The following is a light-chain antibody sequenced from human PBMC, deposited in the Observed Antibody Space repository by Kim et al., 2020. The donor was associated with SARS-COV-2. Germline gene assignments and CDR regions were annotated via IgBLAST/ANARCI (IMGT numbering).Light chain of an antibody. CDR2: GNS. Sequence: VTISCTGSSSNIGAGYDLHWYQQLPGTAPKLLIYGNSNRPSGVPDRFSGSKSGTSASLAITGLQAEDEADYYCQSYDSSLSGSGVFGGGTQLTVL. CDR1: SSNIGAGYD. J-gene: IGLJ2*01. V-gene: IGLV1-40*01. CDR3: QSYDSSLSGSGV.